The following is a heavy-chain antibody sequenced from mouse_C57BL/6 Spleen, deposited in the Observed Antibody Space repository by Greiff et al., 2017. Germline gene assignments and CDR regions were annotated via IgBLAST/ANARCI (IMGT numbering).Heavy chain of an antibody. CDR2: ISSGSSTI. V-gene: IGHV5-17*01. D-gene: IGHD1-1*01. J-gene: IGHJ2*01. CDR1: GFTFSDYG. CDR3: ARYGSSSFDY. Sequence: EVKLVESGGGLVKPGGSLKLSCAASGFTFSDYGMYWVRQAPEKGLEWVAYISSGSSTIYYADTVKGRFTISRDIAKHTLFLQMTSLRSEDTAMYYCARYGSSSFDYWGKGTTLTVSS.